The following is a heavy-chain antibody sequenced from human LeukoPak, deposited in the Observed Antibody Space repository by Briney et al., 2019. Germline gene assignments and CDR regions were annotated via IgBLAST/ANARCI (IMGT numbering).Heavy chain of an antibody. CDR3: ARHTVTHYYDSSGYSKYYYYGMDV. J-gene: IGHJ6*02. V-gene: IGHV4-59*08. Sequence: SETLSLTCTVSGGSISSYYWSWIRQPPGKVLEWIGYIYYIGSTNYTPSLKSRVTISVATSKNQFSLKLSSETAADTAVYYCARHTVTHYYDSSGYSKYYYYGMDVWGQGTTVTVSS. D-gene: IGHD3-22*01. CDR1: GGSISSYY. CDR2: IYYIGST.